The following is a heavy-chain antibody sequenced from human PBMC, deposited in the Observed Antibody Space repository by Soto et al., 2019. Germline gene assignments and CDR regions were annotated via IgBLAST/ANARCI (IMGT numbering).Heavy chain of an antibody. CDR1: GYTFTGYY. CDR2: INPNSGGT. CDR3: ARAAGWDTAMVYDMDV. J-gene: IGHJ6*02. D-gene: IGHD5-18*01. Sequence: QVQLVQSGAEVKKPGASVKVSCKASGYTFTGYYMHWVRQAPGQGLEWMGWINPNSGGTNYAQKFQGWVTMTRDTSISTAYMELRRLRSDDTAVYYCARAAGWDTAMVYDMDVWGQGTTVTVSS. V-gene: IGHV1-2*04.